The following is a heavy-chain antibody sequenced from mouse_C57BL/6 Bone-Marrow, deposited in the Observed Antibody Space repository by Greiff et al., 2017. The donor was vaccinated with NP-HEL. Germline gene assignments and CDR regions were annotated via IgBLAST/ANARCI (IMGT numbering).Heavy chain of an antibody. V-gene: IGHV1-52*01. Sequence: QVQLQQPGAELVRPGSSVKLSCKASGYTFTSYWMHWVKQRPIQGLEWIGNIDPSDSETHYNQKFKDKATLTVDKSSSTAYMQLSSLTSEDSAVYYCARGGSYRWYFDVWGTGTTVTVSS. CDR3: ARGGSYRWYFDV. CDR1: GYTFTSYW. D-gene: IGHD1-1*02. J-gene: IGHJ1*03. CDR2: IDPSDSET.